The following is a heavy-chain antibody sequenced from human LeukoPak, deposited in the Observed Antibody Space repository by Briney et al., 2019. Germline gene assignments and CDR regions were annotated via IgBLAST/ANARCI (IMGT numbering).Heavy chain of an antibody. J-gene: IGHJ4*02. CDR2: INHSGST. CDR3: ARAASIAVVIN. V-gene: IGHV4-34*01. D-gene: IGHD6-19*01. Sequence: SETLSLTCAVYGGSFSGYYWSWIRQPPGKGLEWIGEINHSGSTNYNPSLKSRVTISVGTSKNQFSLKLSSVTAADTAVYYCARAASIAVVINWGQGTLVTVSS. CDR1: GGSFSGYY.